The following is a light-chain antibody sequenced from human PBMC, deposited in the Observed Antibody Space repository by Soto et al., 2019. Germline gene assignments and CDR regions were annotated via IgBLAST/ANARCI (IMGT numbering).Light chain of an antibody. Sequence: DIVLTQSPGTLSLSPGQRATLSCSASQSVSSNYLAWYQQRPGQAPRLLIYGASTRATGIPDRFSGSGSGTDFTLTISRLEPEDFAVYYCQHYGSLSWTFGQGTKVEIK. J-gene: IGKJ1*01. CDR1: QSVSSNY. CDR2: GAS. CDR3: QHYGSLSWT. V-gene: IGKV3-20*01.